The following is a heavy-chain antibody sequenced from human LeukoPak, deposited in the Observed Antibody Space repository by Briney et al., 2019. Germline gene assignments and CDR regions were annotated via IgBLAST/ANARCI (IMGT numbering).Heavy chain of an antibody. J-gene: IGHJ6*03. D-gene: IGHD3-10*01. CDR3: ARLGSVGYYKYQYMDI. CDR1: GGSFSGYY. CDR2: INDIGNT. Sequence: PSETLSLTCAVYGGSFSGYYWSWIRQPPGKGLEWIGEINDIGNTNYDPSLRSRVTISVDTSKNQFSLSLTSATAADTAVYFCARLGSVGYYKYQYMDIWGNGITVTVSS. V-gene: IGHV4-34*01.